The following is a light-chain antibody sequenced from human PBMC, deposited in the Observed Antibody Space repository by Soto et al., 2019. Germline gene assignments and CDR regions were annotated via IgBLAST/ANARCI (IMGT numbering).Light chain of an antibody. V-gene: IGKV3-20*01. CDR3: QQSYSTPPDT. CDR1: QSVAGSS. CDR2: AAS. J-gene: IGKJ2*01. Sequence: EIMLTQSPGTLSLSPGDRATLSCRASQSVAGSSLAWYQQKPAQAPRLLIYAASNRATGIPARFSGSGSGTDFSLIINGLEPEDFATYYCQQSYSTPPDTFGQGTKLEIK.